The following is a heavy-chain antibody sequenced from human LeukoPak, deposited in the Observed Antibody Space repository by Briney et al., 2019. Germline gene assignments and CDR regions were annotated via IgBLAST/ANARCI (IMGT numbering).Heavy chain of an antibody. V-gene: IGHV1-69*06. J-gene: IGHJ4*02. CDR2: IIPIFGTA. Sequence: EASVKVSCRASGGTLSSYAISWVRQAPGQGLEWMGGIIPIFGTANYAQKFQGRVTITADKSTSTAYMELSSLRSEDTAVYYCARGPGGHIDYWGQGTLVTVSS. CDR1: GGTLSSYA. CDR3: ARGPGGHIDY. D-gene: IGHD2-21*01.